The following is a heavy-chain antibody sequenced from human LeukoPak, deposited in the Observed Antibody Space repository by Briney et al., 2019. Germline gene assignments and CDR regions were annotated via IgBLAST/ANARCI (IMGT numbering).Heavy chain of an antibody. CDR3: ARHLLWFGELSSGYFDY. D-gene: IGHD3-10*01. J-gene: IGHJ4*02. CDR1: GGSISSSSYY. Sequence: PSETLSLTCTVSGGSISSSSYYWGWIRQPPGKGLEWIGSIYYSGSIYYNPSLKSRVTISVDTSKNQFSLKLSSVTAADTAVYYCARHLLWFGELSSGYFDYWGQGTLVTVSS. V-gene: IGHV4-39*01. CDR2: IYYSGSI.